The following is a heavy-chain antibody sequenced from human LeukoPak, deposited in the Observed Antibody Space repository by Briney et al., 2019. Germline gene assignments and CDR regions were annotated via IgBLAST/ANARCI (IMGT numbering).Heavy chain of an antibody. CDR2: MNPNSGNT. D-gene: IGHD3-22*01. J-gene: IGHJ3*02. Sequence: ASVKVSCKASGYTFTSYDINWVRQATGQGLEWMGWMNPNSGNTGYAQKFQGRVTMTRNTSISTAYMELSSLRSEDTAVYYCARGGKEYYYDSSGYYARTFDIWGQGTMVTVSS. V-gene: IGHV1-8*01. CDR3: ARGGKEYYYDSSGYYARTFDI. CDR1: GYTFTSYD.